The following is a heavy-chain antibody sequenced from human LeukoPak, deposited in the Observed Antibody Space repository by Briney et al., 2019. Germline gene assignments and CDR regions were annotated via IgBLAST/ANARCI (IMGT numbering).Heavy chain of an antibody. D-gene: IGHD5-24*01. CDR2: IRSKDHGGTA. J-gene: IGHJ4*02. CDR1: GFTFCDDT. CDR3: SREPKGRWLQFDY. Sequence: PGGSLRLSCSPSGFTFCDDTMSWFRQAPGKELEWVGFIRSKDHGGTAEYAASVKGRFTLSRDDSKSIAYLEMNSLKIEDTAVYYCSREPKGRWLQFDYWGQGTLVTVSS. V-gene: IGHV3-49*03.